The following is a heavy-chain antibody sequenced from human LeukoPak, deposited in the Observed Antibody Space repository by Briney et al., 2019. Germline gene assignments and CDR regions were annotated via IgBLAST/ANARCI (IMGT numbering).Heavy chain of an antibody. D-gene: IGHD3-22*01. CDR1: GGSITRSGYY. Sequence: PSETLSLTCTVSGGSITRSGYYWGWIRQAPGRGLEWIANIYYSGSSYYNPSLMSRVTTSVDTSKNQFSLKLSSVTAADTAVYYCARHGTYYYDSSGYSTWGQGTLVTVSS. J-gene: IGHJ5*02. V-gene: IGHV4-39*01. CDR2: IYYSGSS. CDR3: ARHGTYYYDSSGYST.